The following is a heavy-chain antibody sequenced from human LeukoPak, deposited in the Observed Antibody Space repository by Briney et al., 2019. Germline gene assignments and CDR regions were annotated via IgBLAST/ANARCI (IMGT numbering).Heavy chain of an antibody. CDR3: AIRQDYYDSSGLQH. D-gene: IGHD3-22*01. V-gene: IGHV1-24*01. J-gene: IGHJ1*01. CDR2: FDPEDGET. Sequence: ASVKVSCKVSGYTLTELSMHWVRQAPGEGLEWMGGFDPEDGETIYAQKFQGRVTMTEDTSTDTAYMELSSLRSEDTAVYYCAIRQDYYDSSGLQHWGQGTLVTVSS. CDR1: GYTLTELS.